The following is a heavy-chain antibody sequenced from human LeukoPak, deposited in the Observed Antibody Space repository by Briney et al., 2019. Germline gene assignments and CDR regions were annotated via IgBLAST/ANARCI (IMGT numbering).Heavy chain of an antibody. CDR1: GFTFSSFG. CDR3: ARLRAAQTYDY. CDR2: VWYDGSNE. V-gene: IGHV3-33*01. D-gene: IGHD6-13*01. J-gene: IGHJ4*02. Sequence: PGGSLRLSCAASGFTFSSFGMHWVRQAPGKGLEWVAAVWYDGSNEYYADSVKGRFTISRDSSKNTLYLQMNSLRAEDTAVYYCARLRAAQTYDYWGQGTLVTVSS.